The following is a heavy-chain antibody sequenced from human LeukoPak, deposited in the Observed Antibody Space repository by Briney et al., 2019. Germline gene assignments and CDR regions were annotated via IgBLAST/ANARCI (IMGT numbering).Heavy chain of an antibody. V-gene: IGHV3-9*01. J-gene: IGHJ4*02. CDR2: ISWNSGSI. Sequence: PGGSLRLSCAASGFTFDDYAMHWVRQAPGKGLEWVSGISWNSGSIGYADSVKGRFTISRDNAKNSLYLQMNSLRAEDTALYYCAESLRGYYDSSGTFDYWGQGTLVTVSS. D-gene: IGHD3-22*01. CDR3: AESLRGYYDSSGTFDY. CDR1: GFTFDDYA.